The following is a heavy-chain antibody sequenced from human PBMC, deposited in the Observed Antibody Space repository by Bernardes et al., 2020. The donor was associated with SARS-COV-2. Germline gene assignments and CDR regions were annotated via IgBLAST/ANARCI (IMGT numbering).Heavy chain of an antibody. V-gene: IGHV3-53*01. D-gene: IGHD2-2*02. Sequence: GGSLRLSCAASGFTVSSNYMSWVRQAPGKGLEWVSVIYSGGSTYYADSVKGRFTISRDNSKNTLYLQMNSLRAEDTAGYYCARDLYTYGMDVWGQGTTVTVSS. CDR2: IYSGGST. CDR3: ARDLYTYGMDV. J-gene: IGHJ6*02. CDR1: GFTVSSNY.